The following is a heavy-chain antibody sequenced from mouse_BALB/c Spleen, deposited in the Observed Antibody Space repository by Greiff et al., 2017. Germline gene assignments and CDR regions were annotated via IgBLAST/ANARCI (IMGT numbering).Heavy chain of an antibody. CDR1: GFTFSSFG. D-gene: IGHD2-14*01. V-gene: IGHV5-17*02. J-gene: IGHJ4*01. CDR3: ARRYGGPYYAMDY. CDR2: ISSGSSTI. Sequence: EVKLMESGGGLVQPGGSRKLSCAASGFTFSSFGMHWVRQAPEKGLEWVAYISSGSSTIYYADTVKGRFTISRDNPKNTLFLQMTSLRSEDTAMYYCARRYGGPYYAMDYWGQGTSVTVSS.